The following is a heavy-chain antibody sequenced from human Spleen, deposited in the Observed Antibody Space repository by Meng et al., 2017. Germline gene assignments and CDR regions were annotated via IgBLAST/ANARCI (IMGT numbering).Heavy chain of an antibody. CDR1: GGAFIVSY. V-gene: IGHV4-34*01. CDR3: ARYRFPYYYGSGSYYTSYFDY. CDR2: INHSGST. D-gene: IGHD3-10*01. J-gene: IGHJ4*02. Sequence: QPWGAGRCTPAAPLSLPLAFYGGAFIVSYWSWTRKPPGKGLEWIGEINHSGSTNYNPSLKSRVTISVDTSKNQFSLKLSSVTAADTAVYYCARYRFPYYYGSGSYYTSYFDYWGQGTLVTRLL.